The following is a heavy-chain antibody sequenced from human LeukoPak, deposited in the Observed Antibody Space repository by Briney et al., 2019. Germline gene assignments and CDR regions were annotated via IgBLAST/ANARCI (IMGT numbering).Heavy chain of an antibody. CDR3: ARSVTGTMNFDY. Sequence: ASVKVSCKASGYTFNGYYMHWVRQAPGQGLEWMGRINPNSGGTNYAQKFQGRVTMTRDTSISTAYMELSRLRSDDTAVYYCARSVTGTMNFDYWGQGTLVTVSS. CDR2: INPNSGGT. D-gene: IGHD1-7*01. CDR1: GYTFNGYY. V-gene: IGHV1-2*06. J-gene: IGHJ4*02.